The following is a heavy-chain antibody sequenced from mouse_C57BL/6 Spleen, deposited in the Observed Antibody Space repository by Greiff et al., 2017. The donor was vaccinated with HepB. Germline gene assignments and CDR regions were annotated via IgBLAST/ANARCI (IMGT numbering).Heavy chain of an antibody. J-gene: IGHJ3*01. Sequence: QVQLQQPGAELVKPGASVKLSCKASGYTFTSYWMQWVKQRPGQGLEWIGEIDPSDSYTNYNQKFKGKATLTVDTSSSTAYMQLSSLTSEDSAVYYCACYDSSWFAYWGQGTLVTVSA. V-gene: IGHV1-50*01. CDR3: ACYDSSWFAY. CDR1: GYTFTSYW. CDR2: IDPSDSYT. D-gene: IGHD2-4*01.